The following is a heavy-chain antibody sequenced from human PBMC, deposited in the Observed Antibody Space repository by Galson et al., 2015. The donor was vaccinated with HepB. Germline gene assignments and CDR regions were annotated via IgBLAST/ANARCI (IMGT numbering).Heavy chain of an antibody. CDR2: ISSNGGST. V-gene: IGHV3-64D*06. CDR3: VTHQPAAADFWFDP. J-gene: IGHJ5*02. CDR1: GFTFSSYA. Sequence: SLRLSCAASGFTFSSYAMHWVRQAPGKGLEYVSAISSNGGSTYYADSVKGRLTISRDNSKNTLYLQMSSLRAEDTAVYYCVTHQPAAADFWFDPWGQGTLVTVSS. D-gene: IGHD6-13*01.